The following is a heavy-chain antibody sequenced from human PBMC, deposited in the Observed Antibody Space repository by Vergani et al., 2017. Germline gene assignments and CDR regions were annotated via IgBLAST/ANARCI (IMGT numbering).Heavy chain of an antibody. CDR2: INPNSGGT. V-gene: IGHV1-2*04. CDR3: ASWGELWFGVLRSDY. Sequence: QVQLVQSGAEVKKPGASVKVSCKASGYTFTGYYMHWVRQAPGQGLEWMGWINPNSGGTNYAQKFQGWVTMTRDTSISTAYMELSRLRSDDTAVYYCASWGELWFGVLRSDYWGQGTLVTVSS. D-gene: IGHD3-10*01. CDR1: GYTFTGYY. J-gene: IGHJ4*02.